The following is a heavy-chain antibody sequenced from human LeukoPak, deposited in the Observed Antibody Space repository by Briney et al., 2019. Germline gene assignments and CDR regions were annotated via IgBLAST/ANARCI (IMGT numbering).Heavy chain of an antibody. J-gene: IGHJ4*02. Sequence: HPGGSLRLSCAASGFTFSSYWMSWVRQAPGKGLEWAANIKQDGSEKYYVDSVKGRFTISRDNAKNSRYLQMNSLRAEDTAVYYCAREESGYAHNSDYWGQGTLVTVSS. CDR2: IKQDGSEK. CDR3: AREESGYAHNSDY. CDR1: GFTFSSYW. D-gene: IGHD5-12*01. V-gene: IGHV3-7*01.